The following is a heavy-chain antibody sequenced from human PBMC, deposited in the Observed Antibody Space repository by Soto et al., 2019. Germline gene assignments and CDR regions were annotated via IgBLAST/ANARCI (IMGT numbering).Heavy chain of an antibody. CDR1: GFTFSTYA. CDR3: AKIGVSENPY. V-gene: IGHV3-23*01. CDR2: IIGPGSST. J-gene: IGHJ4*02. Sequence: EVPLLGSGGGLVQPGGSLRLSCAASGFTFSTYAMNWVRQAPGKGLEWVSAIIGPGSSTYYADSVQGRFTISRDNSKNMVYLQMNSLRADDTAVYYCAKIGVSENPYWGQGTLVTVSS. D-gene: IGHD3-3*01.